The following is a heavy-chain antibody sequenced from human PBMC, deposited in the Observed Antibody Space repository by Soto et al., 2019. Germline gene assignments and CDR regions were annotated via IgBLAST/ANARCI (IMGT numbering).Heavy chain of an antibody. CDR1: GGTFSDFT. CDR2: IIPIFDTA. V-gene: IGHV1-69*13. J-gene: IGHJ6*02. CDR3: ARNGTLTGYSYGMDV. D-gene: IGHD1-1*01. Sequence: SVKVSCKASGGTFSDFTINWLRQSPGQRLEWMGGIIPIFDTANYAENFQGRVTITADESTSTSFMEVSSLRSEDTAVYYCARNGTLTGYSYGMDVWGQGTMVTV.